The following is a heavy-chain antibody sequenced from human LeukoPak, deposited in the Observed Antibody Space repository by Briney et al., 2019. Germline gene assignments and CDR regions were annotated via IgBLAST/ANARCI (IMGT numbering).Heavy chain of an antibody. V-gene: IGHV4-34*01. Sequence: SETLSLPCAVYGGSFSGYYWSWIRQPPGKGLKWMGGINRSGSTNYNPSLNSRVTISVDTSKNQFSPKLSAVTAADTAVYYFARTGSYSGYFFDYWGQGTLVTVSS. CDR3: ARTGSYSGYFFDY. CDR2: INRSGST. CDR1: GGSFSGYY. J-gene: IGHJ4*02. D-gene: IGHD1-26*01.